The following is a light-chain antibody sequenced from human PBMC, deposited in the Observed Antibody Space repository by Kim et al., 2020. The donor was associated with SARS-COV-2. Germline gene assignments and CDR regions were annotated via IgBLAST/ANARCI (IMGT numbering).Light chain of an antibody. CDR3: QHHNNWPPYT. J-gene: IGKJ2*01. V-gene: IGKV3-15*01. Sequence: VPPGATATLSCRASQTVGSHLAWYQQKPGQAPRLLIYSASTRATGIPPRFRGSGSGTEFTLTISSLQSEDSAIYYCQHHNNWPPYTFGQGTKLEI. CDR1: QTVGSH. CDR2: SAS.